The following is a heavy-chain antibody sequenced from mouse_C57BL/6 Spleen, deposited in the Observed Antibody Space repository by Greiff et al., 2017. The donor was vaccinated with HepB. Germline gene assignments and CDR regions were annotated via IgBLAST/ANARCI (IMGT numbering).Heavy chain of an antibody. D-gene: IGHD1-1*01. CDR2: INPYNGDT. J-gene: IGHJ3*01. CDR1: GYSFTGYF. V-gene: IGHV1-20*01. Sequence: VQLQQSGPELVKPGDSVKISCKASGYSFTGYFMNWVMQSHGKSLEWIGRINPYNGDTFYNQKFKGKATLTVDKSSSTAHMELRSLTSEDSAGYYCARSGYYGSSPFAYWGQGTLVTVSA. CDR3: ARSGYYGSSPFAY.